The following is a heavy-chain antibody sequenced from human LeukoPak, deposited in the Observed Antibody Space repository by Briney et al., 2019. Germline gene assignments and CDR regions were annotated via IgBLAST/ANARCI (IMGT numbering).Heavy chain of an antibody. CDR3: AREYSSSSGRGAFDF. CDR2: IYYSGST. J-gene: IGHJ3*01. CDR1: GGSISRYY. Sequence: SETLSLTCTVSGGSISRYYWNWIRQPPGKGLEWIGYIYYSGSTNYNPSLKSRVTTLVDTSKNQFSLRLSSVTAADTAVYYCAREYSSSSGRGAFDFWGQGTMVTVSS. V-gene: IGHV4-59*08. D-gene: IGHD6-6*01.